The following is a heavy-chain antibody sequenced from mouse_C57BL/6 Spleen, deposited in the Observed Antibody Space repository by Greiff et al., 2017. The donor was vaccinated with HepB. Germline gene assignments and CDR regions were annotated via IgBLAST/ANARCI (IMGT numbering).Heavy chain of an antibody. CDR2: INPSNGGT. D-gene: IGHD2-4*01. J-gene: IGHJ4*01. CDR1: GYTFTSYW. Sequence: QVQLKQPGTELVKPGASVKLSCKASGYTFTSYWMHWAKQRPGQGLEWIGNINPSNGGTNYNEKFKSKATLTVDKSSSTAYMQLSSLTSEDSAVYYCARRVGLRQGGYAMDYWGQGTSVTVSS. V-gene: IGHV1-53*01. CDR3: ARRVGLRQGGYAMDY.